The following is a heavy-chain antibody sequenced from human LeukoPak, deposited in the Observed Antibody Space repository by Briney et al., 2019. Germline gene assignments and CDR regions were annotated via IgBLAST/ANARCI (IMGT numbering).Heavy chain of an antibody. V-gene: IGHV3-11*01. CDR3: AKEGTTGTTSPLRAFDI. CDR1: GFTFSDYY. CDR2: ISSSGSTI. J-gene: IGHJ3*02. Sequence: AGGSLRLSCAASGFTFSDYYMSWIRQAPGKGLEWVSYISSSGSTIYYADSVKGRFTISRDNAKNSLYLQMNSLRAEDTAVYYCAKEGTTGTTSPLRAFDIWGQGTMVTVSS. D-gene: IGHD1-1*01.